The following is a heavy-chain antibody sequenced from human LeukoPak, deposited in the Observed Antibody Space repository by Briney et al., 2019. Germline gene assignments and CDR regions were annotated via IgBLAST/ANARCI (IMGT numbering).Heavy chain of an antibody. D-gene: IGHD3-22*01. V-gene: IGHV3-48*03. Sequence: QPGGSLRLPCAASGFTFSSYEMNWVRQAPGKGLEWVSYISSSGSTIYYADSVKGRFTISRDNAKNSLYLQMNSLRAEDTAVYYCARDRMGYYDSSGYFDYWGQGTLVTVSS. CDR2: ISSSGSTI. CDR3: ARDRMGYYDSSGYFDY. J-gene: IGHJ4*02. CDR1: GFTFSSYE.